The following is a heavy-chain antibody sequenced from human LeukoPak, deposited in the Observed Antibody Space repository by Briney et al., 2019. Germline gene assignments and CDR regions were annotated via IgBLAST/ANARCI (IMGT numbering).Heavy chain of an antibody. Sequence: GGSLRLSCGASGFTFSSYSMNWVRQAPGKRLEWVSSISSTSSHMYYADSVKGRFTISRDNAKNSLYLQMNSLRAEDTAVYYCATRYCSSTICYAFDYWGQGTLVTVS. CDR1: GFTFSSYS. V-gene: IGHV3-21*01. CDR2: ISSTSSHM. J-gene: IGHJ4*02. CDR3: ATRYCSSTICYAFDY. D-gene: IGHD2-2*01.